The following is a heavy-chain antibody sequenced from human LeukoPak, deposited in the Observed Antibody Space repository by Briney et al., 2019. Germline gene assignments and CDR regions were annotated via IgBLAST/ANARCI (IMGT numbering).Heavy chain of an antibody. Sequence: ASVKVSCKASGYTFTSYYMHWVRHAPGQGLEWMGIINPSGGSTSYAQKFQGRVTMTRDTSTSTVYMELSSLRSEDTAVYYCARGYSEWLSPYYFDYWGQGTLVTVSS. D-gene: IGHD3-3*01. CDR3: ARGYSEWLSPYYFDY. CDR1: GYTFTSYY. J-gene: IGHJ4*02. V-gene: IGHV1-46*01. CDR2: INPSGGST.